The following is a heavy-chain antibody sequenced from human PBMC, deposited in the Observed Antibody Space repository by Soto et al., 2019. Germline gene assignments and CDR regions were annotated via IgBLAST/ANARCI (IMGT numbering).Heavy chain of an antibody. CDR2: IYPGDSDT. Sequence: PGESLKSAGKASGYNFFSYWIGWVRQMPGKGLEWVGVIYPGDSDTRYSPSFEGQVTMSVDKSNTTAYLQWSSLKASDTAMYYCARHLDSSGYFSFWGQGTRVTVSS. CDR1: GYNFFSYW. D-gene: IGHD3-22*01. J-gene: IGHJ4*02. V-gene: IGHV5-51*01. CDR3: ARHLDSSGYFSF.